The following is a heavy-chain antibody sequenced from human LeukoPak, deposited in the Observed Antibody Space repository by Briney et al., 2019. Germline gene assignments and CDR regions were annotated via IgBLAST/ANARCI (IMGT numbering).Heavy chain of an antibody. CDR1: GFTFSSYG. D-gene: IGHD4-17*01. V-gene: IGHV3-30*18. CDR3: AKELYNYGDYGAEGFDV. Sequence: PGGSLRLSCAASGFTFSSYGMHWVRQAPGKGLEWVAVISYDGSNKYYADSVKGRFTISRDNSKITVYLQMNSLKAEDTAVYYCAKELYNYGDYGAEGFDVGGQGTTVTVS. CDR2: ISYDGSNK. J-gene: IGHJ6*02.